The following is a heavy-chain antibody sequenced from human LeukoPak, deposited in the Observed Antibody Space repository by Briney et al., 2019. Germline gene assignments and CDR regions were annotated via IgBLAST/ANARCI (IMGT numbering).Heavy chain of an antibody. J-gene: IGHJ3*02. V-gene: IGHV4-4*07. Sequence: SETLSLTCTVSGGSISSYFWTWVRQPAGRGLEWIGHIYSSGSFKYNPSLKSRVTMSIDTSKNQLSLKLNSVTAADTAVYYCARSGGSSSGSLGLWYSDIWGQGTMVTVSS. CDR3: ARSGGSSSGSLGLWYSDI. D-gene: IGHD6-19*01. CDR1: GGSISSYF. CDR2: IYSSGSF.